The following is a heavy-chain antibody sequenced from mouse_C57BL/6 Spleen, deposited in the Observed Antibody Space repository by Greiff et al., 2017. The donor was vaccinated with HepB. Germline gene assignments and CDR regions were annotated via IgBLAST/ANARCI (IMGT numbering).Heavy chain of an antibody. CDR3: ARYYYGSRYWYFDV. CDR1: GFSLTSYG. Sequence: VQLLQSGPGLVQPSQSLSITCTVSGFSLTSYGVHWVRQSPGKGLEWLGVIWSGGSTDYNAAFISRLSISKDNSKSQVFFKMNSLQADDTAIYYCARYYYGSRYWYFDVWGTGTPVTVSS. CDR2: IWSGGST. V-gene: IGHV2-2*01. D-gene: IGHD1-1*01. J-gene: IGHJ1*03.